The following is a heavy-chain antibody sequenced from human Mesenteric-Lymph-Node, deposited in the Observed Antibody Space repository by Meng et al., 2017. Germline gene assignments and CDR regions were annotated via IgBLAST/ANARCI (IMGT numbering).Heavy chain of an antibody. CDR3: ADITAGF. V-gene: IGHV3-74*01. D-gene: IGHD3-10*01. CDR2: INTDGSNT. J-gene: IGHJ4*02. Sequence: EVQLVGSGGGLVQPGGSLRLSCAAPGFSFSNYWMHWVRQAPGKGLVWVSFINTDGSNTAYADSVKGRFTISRDNAKNTLYLQMNSLRVEDTAIYYCADITAGFWGQGTLVTVSS. CDR1: GFSFSNYW.